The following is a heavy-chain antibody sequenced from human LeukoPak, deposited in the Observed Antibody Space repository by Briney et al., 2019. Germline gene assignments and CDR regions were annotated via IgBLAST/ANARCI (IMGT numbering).Heavy chain of an antibody. V-gene: IGHV3-15*01. J-gene: IGHJ4*02. Sequence: PGGSLRLSCSASGFTFSTYWMSWVRQAPGKGLEWVGRIKSKTDGGTTDYAAPVKGRFTISRDDSKNTLYLQTNSLKTEDTAVYYCTTVGNMGLFPVDWGQGTLVTVSS. CDR3: TTVGNMGLFPVD. CDR1: GFTFSTYW. CDR2: IKSKTDGGTT. D-gene: IGHD2/OR15-2a*01.